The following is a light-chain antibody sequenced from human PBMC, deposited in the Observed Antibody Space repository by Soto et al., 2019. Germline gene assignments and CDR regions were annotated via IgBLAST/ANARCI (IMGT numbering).Light chain of an antibody. CDR3: QSYDSSLSGPV. V-gene: IGLV1-40*01. Sequence: QSVLTQPPSVSGAPGQRVTISCTGSSSNIGAGYDVHWYQQLPGTAPKLLIYGNSNRPSGVPDRFSGAKSGTSASLAITGLQAEDDADYDCQSYDSSLSGPVFGGGTKLTVL. CDR1: SSNIGAGYD. CDR2: GNS. J-gene: IGLJ3*02.